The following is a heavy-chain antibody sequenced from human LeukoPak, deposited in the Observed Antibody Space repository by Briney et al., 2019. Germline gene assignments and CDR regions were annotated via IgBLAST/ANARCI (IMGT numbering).Heavy chain of an antibody. CDR1: GFTFDDYA. V-gene: IGHV3-9*01. J-gene: IGHJ1*01. CDR3: AKDRGYCSSTSCDQYFQH. CDR2: ISWNSGSR. D-gene: IGHD2-2*01. Sequence: GRSLRLSCAASGFTFDDYAMHWVRQAPGKGLEWVSGISWNSGSRGYADSVQGRFTTSRDNAKNSLYLQINSLRAEDTALYYCAKDRGYCSSTSCDQYFQHWGQGNLVTASS.